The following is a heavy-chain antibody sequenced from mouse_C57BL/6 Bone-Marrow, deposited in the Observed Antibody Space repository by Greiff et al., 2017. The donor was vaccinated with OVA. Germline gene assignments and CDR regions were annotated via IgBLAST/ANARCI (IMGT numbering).Heavy chain of an antibody. Sequence: QVQLQQSGAELARPGASVKLSCKASGYTFTSYGISWVKQRTGQGLEWIGEIYPRSGNTYYNEKFKGKATLTADKSSSPAYMELRSLTTEDSAVYFCARDRNYYYGSPFAYWGQGTLVTVSA. V-gene: IGHV1-81*01. J-gene: IGHJ3*01. CDR2: IYPRSGNT. CDR3: ARDRNYYYGSPFAY. D-gene: IGHD1-1*01. CDR1: GYTFTSYG.